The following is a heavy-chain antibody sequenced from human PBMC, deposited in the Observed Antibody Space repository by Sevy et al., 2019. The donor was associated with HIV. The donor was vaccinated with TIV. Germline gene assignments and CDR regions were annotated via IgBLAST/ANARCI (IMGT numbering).Heavy chain of an antibody. CDR2: IYYSGST. V-gene: IGHV4-39*01. Sequence: SETLSLTCTVSGGSISSSSYYWGWIRQPPGKGLEWIGSIYYSGSTYYNPSLKSRVTISVDTSKNQFSLKLSSVTAADTAVYYCARYCGDYYDSSGYYHWGQGTLVTVSS. CDR3: ARYCGDYYDSSGYYH. CDR1: GGSISSSSYY. J-gene: IGHJ4*02. D-gene: IGHD3-22*01.